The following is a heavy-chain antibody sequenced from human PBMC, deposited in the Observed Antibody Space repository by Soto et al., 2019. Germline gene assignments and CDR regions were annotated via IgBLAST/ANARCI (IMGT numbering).Heavy chain of an antibody. Sequence: QITLKESGPTLVKPTQTLTLTCSFSGFSLSTSGVGVGWIRQPPGKALEWLALIFWDDDKRYSPSLQSRLTITKDTSKNQVVLTMTNMDPVDTATYYCAHSFGPSGNYCDNSGYYHFDYWGQGALVTVSS. V-gene: IGHV2-5*02. D-gene: IGHD3-22*01. CDR3: AHSFGPSGNYCDNSGYYHFDY. CDR2: IFWDDDK. J-gene: IGHJ4*02. CDR1: GFSLSTSGVG.